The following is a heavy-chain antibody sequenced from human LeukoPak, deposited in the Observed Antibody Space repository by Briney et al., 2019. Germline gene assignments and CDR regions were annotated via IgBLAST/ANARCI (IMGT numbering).Heavy chain of an antibody. D-gene: IGHD1-26*01. CDR1: GASISSGSNS. CDR3: ARGVGAYYMDV. V-gene: IGHV4-61*02. J-gene: IGHJ6*03. Sequence: PSETLSLTCTVSGASISSGSNSWGWIRQPAGKGLEWIGRINTSGTTNYNPSLKSRVTMSVDTSKNQFSLKLSSVTAADTAVYYCARGVGAYYMDVWGKGTTVTISS. CDR2: INTSGTT.